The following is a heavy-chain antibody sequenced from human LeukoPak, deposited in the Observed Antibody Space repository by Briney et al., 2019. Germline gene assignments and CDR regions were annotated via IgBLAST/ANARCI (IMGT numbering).Heavy chain of an antibody. D-gene: IGHD2-2*01. J-gene: IGHJ5*02. CDR3: ARDISVVPALVRFDP. CDR2: ISSSSSYI. Sequence: GGSLRLSCAASGFTFSSYSMNWVRQAPGKGLEWVSSISSSSSYIYYADSVKGRFTISRDNAKNSLYLQMNSLRAEDTAVYHCARDISVVPALVRFDPWGQGTLVTVSS. CDR1: GFTFSSYS. V-gene: IGHV3-21*01.